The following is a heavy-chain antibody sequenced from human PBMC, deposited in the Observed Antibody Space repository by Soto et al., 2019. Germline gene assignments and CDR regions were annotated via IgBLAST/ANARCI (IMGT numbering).Heavy chain of an antibody. CDR3: ARAKLCNSLSCPHSFDT. Sequence: QVHLQESGPGLVNASGTLSLTCGVSGGSISTNNWWSWVRQTPGQGLGWIAEVYHSGGTKSNPSLKSRLTISVDQSKNQFSLRLTSVTAADSAVYYCARAKLCNSLSCPHSFDTWGQGTLVSVSS. CDR2: VYHSGGT. V-gene: IGHV4-4*02. J-gene: IGHJ4*02. CDR1: GGSISTNNW. D-gene: IGHD2-2*01.